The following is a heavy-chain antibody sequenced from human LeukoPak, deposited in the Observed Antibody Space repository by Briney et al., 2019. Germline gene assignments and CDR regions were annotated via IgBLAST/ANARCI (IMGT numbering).Heavy chain of an antibody. V-gene: IGHV4-34*01. CDR1: GGSFSGYY. CDR2: INHSGST. CDR3: ARDNGVAAAGTLYFDY. J-gene: IGHJ4*02. Sequence: SETLSLTCAVYGGSFSGYYWSWIRQPPGKGLEWIGEINHSGSTNYNPSLKSRVTISVDTSKNQFPLKLSSVTAADTAVYYCARDNGVAAAGTLYFDYWGQGTLVTVSS. D-gene: IGHD6-13*01.